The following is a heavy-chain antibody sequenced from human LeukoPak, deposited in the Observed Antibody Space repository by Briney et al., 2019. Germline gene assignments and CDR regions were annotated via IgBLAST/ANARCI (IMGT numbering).Heavy chain of an antibody. J-gene: IGHJ4*02. V-gene: IGHV3-13*01. Sequence: PGGSLRLSCAASGFTFSSYDMHWVRQAPGKGLEWVSAICTAGDTYYPGSVKGRFTISRENAKNSLYLQMNSLRAGDTAVYYCAREAAGHFDYWGQGTLVTVSS. CDR3: AREAAGHFDY. D-gene: IGHD6-13*01. CDR1: GFTFSSYD. CDR2: ICTAGDT.